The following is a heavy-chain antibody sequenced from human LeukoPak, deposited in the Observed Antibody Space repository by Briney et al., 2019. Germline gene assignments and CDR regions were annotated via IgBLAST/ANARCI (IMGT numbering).Heavy chain of an antibody. CDR3: ARGSFPSEALWFGANWFDP. CDR1: GGSISSSSYY. Sequence: PSETLSLTCTVSGGSISSSSYYWGWIRQPPGKGLEWIGSIYYSGSTYYNPSLKSRVTISVDTSKNQFSLKLSSVTAADTAVYYCARGSFPSEALWFGANWFDPWGQGTLVTVSS. D-gene: IGHD3-10*01. J-gene: IGHJ5*02. V-gene: IGHV4-39*07. CDR2: IYYSGST.